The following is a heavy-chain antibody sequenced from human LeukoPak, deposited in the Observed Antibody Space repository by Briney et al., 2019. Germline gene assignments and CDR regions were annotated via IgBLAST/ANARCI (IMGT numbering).Heavy chain of an antibody. CDR3: ARDADTAMGVQESNYFDY. D-gene: IGHD5-18*01. CDR2: INPSGGST. CDR1: GYTFTSYY. Sequence: GASVKVSCKASGYTFTSYYMHWVRQAPGQGLEWMGIINPSGGSTSYAQKFQGRVTMTRDTSTSTVYMELSNLRSEDTAVYYCARDADTAMGVQESNYFDYWGQGTLVTVSS. V-gene: IGHV1-46*01. J-gene: IGHJ4*02.